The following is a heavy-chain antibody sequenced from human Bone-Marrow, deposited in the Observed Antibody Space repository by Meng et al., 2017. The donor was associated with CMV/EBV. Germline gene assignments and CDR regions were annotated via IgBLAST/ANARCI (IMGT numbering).Heavy chain of an antibody. Sequence: GESLKISCAASGFTFSDYYMSWIRQAPGKGLEWVSYISSSSSTIYYADSVKGRFTISRDNAKNSLYLQMNSLRAEDTAVYYCARDKSPLEYWGQGTRVNGAS. CDR1: GFTFSDYY. J-gene: IGHJ4*02. CDR2: ISSSSSTI. CDR3: ARDKSPLEY. V-gene: IGHV3-11*01.